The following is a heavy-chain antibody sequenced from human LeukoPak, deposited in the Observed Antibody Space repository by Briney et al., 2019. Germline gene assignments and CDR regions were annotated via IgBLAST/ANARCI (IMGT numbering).Heavy chain of an antibody. J-gene: IGHJ4*02. CDR1: GGSISSITYY. CDR3: ARLYGNYQNYFDY. CDR2: LYYRGNT. D-gene: IGHD1-7*01. V-gene: IGHV4-39*07. Sequence: SETLSLTCTVSGGSISSITYYWVWIRQPPGKGLVWVGHLYYRGNTFYNPSLKSRVTISVDTSKNQFSLKLRSVTAADTAVYYCARLYGNYQNYFDYWGQGTLVTVSS.